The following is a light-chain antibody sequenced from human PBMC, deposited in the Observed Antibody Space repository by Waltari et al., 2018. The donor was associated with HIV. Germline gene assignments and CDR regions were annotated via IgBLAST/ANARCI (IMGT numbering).Light chain of an antibody. CDR3: SSYTSTSTVYV. J-gene: IGLJ1*01. Sequence: QSALTQPASVSGSPGQSITISCTGTSSDVGGDNSVSWYQLHPGKAPKLMIYSVSNRPAVVSNRFSGSKSDNTASLTISGLQAEDEADYYCSSYTSTSTVYVFGTGTEVTVL. V-gene: IGLV2-14*03. CDR2: SVS. CDR1: SSDVGGDNS.